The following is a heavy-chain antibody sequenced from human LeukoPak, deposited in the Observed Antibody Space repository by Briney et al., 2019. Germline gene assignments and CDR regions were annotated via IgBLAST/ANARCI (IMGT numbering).Heavy chain of an antibody. CDR1: GYTFTGHY. Sequence: ASVLVSSPASGYTFTGHYMHWVRQAPGQGPDWMGWINPNRGGTKHATKLQSRVTITRDPTISTAYMDLSRLTSDDTAAHYCPVGLEWLVPHDWFDPWGQGTLVTVSS. CDR3: PVGLEWLVPHDWFDP. J-gene: IGHJ5*02. CDR2: INPNRGGT. V-gene: IGHV1-2*02. D-gene: IGHD6-19*01.